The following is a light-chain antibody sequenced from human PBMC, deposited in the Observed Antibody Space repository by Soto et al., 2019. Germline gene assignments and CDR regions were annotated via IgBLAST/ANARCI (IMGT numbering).Light chain of an antibody. CDR1: QSISSY. CDR2: AAS. CDR3: QQSYSTPLT. V-gene: IGKV1-39*01. Sequence: DIQMTQSPSSLSACVGDRVTITCRASQSISSYLNWYQQKPGKAPKLLIYAASSLQSGVPSRFSGSGSGTDFTHTISILQPEDFATYYCQQSYSTPLTFGGGTKVEIQ. J-gene: IGKJ4*01.